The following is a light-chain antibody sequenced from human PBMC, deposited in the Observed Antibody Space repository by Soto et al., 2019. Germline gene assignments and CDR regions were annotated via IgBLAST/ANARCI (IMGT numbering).Light chain of an antibody. CDR3: QQTYRTPRT. J-gene: IGKJ4*01. V-gene: IGKV1-39*01. Sequence: DIQMTQSPSSLSASVGDRVTIRCRASQSISRYLNWYQKKPGKAPKVLIYAASSLESGIPSRFSGRGSGTDFTLTISSLQLEDFATYYCQQTYRTPRTFGGGTQVEI. CDR2: AAS. CDR1: QSISRY.